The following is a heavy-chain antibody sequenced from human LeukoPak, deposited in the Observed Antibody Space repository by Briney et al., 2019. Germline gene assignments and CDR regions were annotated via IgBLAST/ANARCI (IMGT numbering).Heavy chain of an antibody. CDR3: AIAYPPVYSLTL. V-gene: IGHV4-34*01. D-gene: IGHD3-9*01. CDR1: GFTFSNYS. J-gene: IGHJ4*02. Sequence: PGGSLRLSCAASGFTFSNYSMNWVRQPPGKGLEWIGEINHSGSTNYNPSLKSRVTISVDTSKNQFSLKLSSVTAADTAVYYCAIAYPPVYSLTLWGQGTLVTVSS. CDR2: INHSGST.